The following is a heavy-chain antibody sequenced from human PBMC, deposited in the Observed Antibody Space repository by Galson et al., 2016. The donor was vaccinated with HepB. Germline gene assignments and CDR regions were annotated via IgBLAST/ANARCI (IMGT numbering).Heavy chain of an antibody. D-gene: IGHD4-11*01. Sequence: SVKVSCKASGYDISTYYMHWVRQAPGQGLEWMGIINPGGGSTTYAQKFQGRVTMTRDTSTSTVYIDLSGLRSEDTAVYYCARGRAENDYGNLSDFDYWGQGTLVTVSS. V-gene: IGHV1-46*01. CDR3: ARGRAENDYGNLSDFDY. CDR2: INPGGGST. J-gene: IGHJ4*02. CDR1: GYDISTYY.